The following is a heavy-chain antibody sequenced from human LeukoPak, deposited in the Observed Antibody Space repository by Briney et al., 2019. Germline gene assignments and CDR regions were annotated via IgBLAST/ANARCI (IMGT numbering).Heavy chain of an antibody. Sequence: ASVKASCKASGYTFTSYESNWVGLATGQGLEGMGWMNANSVNTGYAQKFQGRVTMTRNTSISTAYMELSSLRSEETAVYYCAYLTGYFGGRNDYWGQGTLVTVSS. CDR1: GYTFTSYE. D-gene: IGHD3-9*01. CDR2: MNANSVNT. J-gene: IGHJ4*02. V-gene: IGHV1-8*01. CDR3: AYLTGYFGGRNDY.